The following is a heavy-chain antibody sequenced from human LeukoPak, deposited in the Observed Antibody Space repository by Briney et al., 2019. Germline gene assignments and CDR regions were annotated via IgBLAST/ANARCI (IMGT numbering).Heavy chain of an antibody. J-gene: IGHJ4*02. CDR2: IGTAGDT. V-gene: IGHV3-13*01. CDR3: ARGHYYDSSGSHFIDY. Sequence: GGSLRLSCAASGFTFSSYDMHWVRQATGKGLEWVSAIGTAGDTYYPGSVKGRFTISRENAKNSLYLQMNSLRAGDAAVYYCARGHYYDSSGSHFIDYWGQGTLVTVSS. D-gene: IGHD3-22*01. CDR1: GFTFSSYD.